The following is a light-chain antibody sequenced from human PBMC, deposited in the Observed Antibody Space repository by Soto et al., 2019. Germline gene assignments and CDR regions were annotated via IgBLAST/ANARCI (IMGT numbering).Light chain of an antibody. CDR3: QHYGESPRR. CDR1: QSVSSNY. J-gene: IGKJ1*01. Sequence: EIVLTQSPGTLSLSPGDRATLSCRASQSVSSNYLAWYQQKPGQAPRLLIYGASSRATGVPDRFTGSGSGKDFTLTISRLEPEDFVMYYCQHYGESPRRFVQGTKVEV. V-gene: IGKV3-20*01. CDR2: GAS.